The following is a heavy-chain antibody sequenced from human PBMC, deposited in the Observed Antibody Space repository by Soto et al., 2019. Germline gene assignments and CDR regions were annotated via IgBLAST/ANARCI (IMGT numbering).Heavy chain of an antibody. CDR3: SQPADSSGYLLVY. CDR1: GFTFSSYG. Sequence: GGSLRLSCAASGFTFSSYGMHWVRQAPGKGLEWVAVISYDGSNKYYADSVKGRFTISRDNSKNTLYLQMNSLRAEDTAVYYCSQPADSSGYLLVYWGQGSLVTVSS. V-gene: IGHV3-30*03. CDR2: ISYDGSNK. J-gene: IGHJ4*02. D-gene: IGHD3-22*01.